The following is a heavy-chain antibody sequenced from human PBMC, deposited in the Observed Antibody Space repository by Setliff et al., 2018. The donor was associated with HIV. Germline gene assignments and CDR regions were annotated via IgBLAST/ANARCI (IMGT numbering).Heavy chain of an antibody. Sequence: LRLSCAASGFTFSRYWMSWVRQAPAKGLEWVSVIYGGGTTHYADSVKGRFTISRDDSNNTLYLQLNSLRAEDTAIYYCARGQFRLRPDSLDLWGQGTLVTVSS. D-gene: IGHD2-21*01. CDR2: IYGGGTT. CDR3: ARGQFRLRPDSLDL. J-gene: IGHJ3*01. V-gene: IGHV3-53*01. CDR1: GFTFSRYW.